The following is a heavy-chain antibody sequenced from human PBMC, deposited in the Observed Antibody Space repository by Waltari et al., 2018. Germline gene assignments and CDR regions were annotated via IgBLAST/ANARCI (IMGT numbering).Heavy chain of an antibody. CDR1: GFTVSSNY. CDR2: IYSGGST. D-gene: IGHD7-27*01. CDR3: ASLPNWGVRDFDY. Sequence: EVQLVESGGGLVQPGGSLRLSCAASGFTVSSNYMSWVRQAPGKGVGGVAVIYSGGSTYYADSVKGRFTISRDNSKNTLYLQMNSLRAEDTAVYYCASLPNWGVRDFDYWGQGTLVTVSS. V-gene: IGHV3-66*02. J-gene: IGHJ4*02.